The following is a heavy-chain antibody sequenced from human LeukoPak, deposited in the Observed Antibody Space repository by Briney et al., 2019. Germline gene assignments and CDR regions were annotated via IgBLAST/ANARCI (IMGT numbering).Heavy chain of an antibody. J-gene: IGHJ4*02. CDR1: GGSISSYY. CDR3: ARVTGYMIEDYFDY. CDR2: IYYSGST. Sequence: SETLSLTCTVSGGSISSYYWSWLRQPPGKGLEWIGYIYYSGSTNYNPSLKSRVTISVDTSKNQFSLKLRSVTAADTAVYYCARVTGYMIEDYFDYWGQGTLVTVSS. D-gene: IGHD3-22*01. V-gene: IGHV4-59*01.